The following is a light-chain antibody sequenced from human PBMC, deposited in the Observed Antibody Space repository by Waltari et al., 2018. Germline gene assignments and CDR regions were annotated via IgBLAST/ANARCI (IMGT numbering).Light chain of an antibody. Sequence: QAVVTQEPSLTVSPGGTVTLTCGSSTGAVTSGHYPYWFQQKPGQVPRTLIYDTDYKRAWTPARCAGSLRGGKAARTRSGAQPDDEADYYCLLHYSGAWVFGGGTKVTVL. CDR2: DTD. V-gene: IGLV7-46*01. J-gene: IGLJ3*02. CDR3: LLHYSGAWV. CDR1: TGAVTSGHY.